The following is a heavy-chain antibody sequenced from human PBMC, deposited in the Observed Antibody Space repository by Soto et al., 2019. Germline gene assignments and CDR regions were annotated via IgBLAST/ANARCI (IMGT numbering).Heavy chain of an antibody. D-gene: IGHD1-26*01. CDR3: AKETYSGSSNFYS. CDR1: GFTFSSSA. V-gene: IGHV3-23*01. CDR2: ISDSGVST. J-gene: IGHJ4*02. Sequence: GGSLRLSCAASGFTFSSSAMSWFRQAPGKGLDWVSSISDSGVSTYYADSVKGRFTISRDNSKSTLYLLMNSLRAEDTAVYYWAKETYSGSSNFYSWGKGNRVTVHS.